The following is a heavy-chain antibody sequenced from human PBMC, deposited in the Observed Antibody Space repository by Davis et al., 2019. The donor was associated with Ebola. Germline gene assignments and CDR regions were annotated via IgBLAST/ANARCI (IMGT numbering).Heavy chain of an antibody. V-gene: IGHV1-2*04. Sequence: AASVKVSCKASGGTFSSYAISWVRQAPGQGLEWMGWINPNSGGTNYAQKFQGWVTMTRDTSISTAYMELSRLRSDDTAVYYCARVKGFTGHYYYYGMDVWGQGTTVTVSS. CDR1: GGTFSSYA. CDR2: INPNSGGT. D-gene: IGHD4-11*01. J-gene: IGHJ6*02. CDR3: ARVKGFTGHYYYYGMDV.